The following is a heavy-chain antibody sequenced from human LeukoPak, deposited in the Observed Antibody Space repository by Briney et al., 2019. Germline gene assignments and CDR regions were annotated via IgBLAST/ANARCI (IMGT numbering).Heavy chain of an antibody. D-gene: IGHD3-22*01. CDR1: GGSISSSSYX. J-gene: IGHJ4*02. V-gene: IGHV4-39*07. CDR3: ARVDYSITMIVAFEY. Sequence: PSETXSLTCTVSGGSISSSSYXXGWIRQPXXXXXXXXXSIYXXXXXXXXPXXXXXXXXXVXKSKNQFSLRVSSVTAADTAVYYCARVDYSITMIVAFEYWGQGTLLTVSS. CDR2: IYXXXXX.